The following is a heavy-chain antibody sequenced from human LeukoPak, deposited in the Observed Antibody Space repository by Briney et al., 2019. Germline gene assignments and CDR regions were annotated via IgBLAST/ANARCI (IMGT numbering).Heavy chain of an antibody. CDR3: AGDGVLRFLEWAKATDHDAFDI. Sequence: PGGSLRLPCAASGFTFSSYSMNWVRQAPGKGLEWVSSISSSSSYIYYADSVKGRFTISRDNAKNSLYLQMSSLRAEDTAVYYCAGDGVLRFLEWAKATDHDAFDIWGQGTMVTVSS. J-gene: IGHJ3*02. D-gene: IGHD3-3*01. CDR2: ISSSSSYI. V-gene: IGHV3-21*01. CDR1: GFTFSSYS.